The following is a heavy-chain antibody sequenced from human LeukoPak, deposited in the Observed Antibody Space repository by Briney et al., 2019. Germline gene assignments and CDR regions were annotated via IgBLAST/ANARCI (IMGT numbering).Heavy chain of an antibody. CDR2: IYYSGST. Sequence: PSETLSLTCTVSGGSISSYYWSWIRQPPGKGLEWIGYIYYSGSTNYNPSLKSRVTISVDTSKNQFSLKLSSVTAADTAVYYCARVNSSSWYHNFDYWGQGTLVTVSS. CDR1: GGSISSYY. V-gene: IGHV4-59*08. J-gene: IGHJ4*02. D-gene: IGHD6-13*01. CDR3: ARVNSSSWYHNFDY.